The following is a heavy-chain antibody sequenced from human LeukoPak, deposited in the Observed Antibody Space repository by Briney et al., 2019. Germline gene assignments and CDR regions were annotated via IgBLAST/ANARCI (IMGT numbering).Heavy chain of an antibody. CDR2: ISSSSSSPI. D-gene: IGHD5-18*01. V-gene: IGHV3-48*01. CDR3: ATLFVGYNYGKNFDY. J-gene: IGHJ4*02. CDR1: GFTFRSSS. Sequence: PGGSLRLSCAASGFTFRSSSMNWVRQAPGKGLQWVSYISSSSSSPIYYADSVKGRFTISRDNAKNSLYLQMNSLRAEDTAVYYCATLFVGYNYGKNFDYWGQGTLVTVSS.